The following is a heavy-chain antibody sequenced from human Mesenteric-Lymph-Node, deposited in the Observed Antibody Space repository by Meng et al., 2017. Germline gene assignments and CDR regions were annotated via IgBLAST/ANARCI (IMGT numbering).Heavy chain of an antibody. CDR2: INHSGST. CDR1: GGSFSGYY. V-gene: IGHV4-34*01. Sequence: QVQPEGAGPGPRKPSGTLALTCAVYGGSFSGYYWSWIRQPPGKGLEWIGEINHSGSTNYNPSLKSRVTISVDTSKNQFSLKLSSVTAADTAVYYCARGGYYSFDYWGQGTLVTVSS. D-gene: IGHD5-18*01. J-gene: IGHJ4*02. CDR3: ARGGYYSFDY.